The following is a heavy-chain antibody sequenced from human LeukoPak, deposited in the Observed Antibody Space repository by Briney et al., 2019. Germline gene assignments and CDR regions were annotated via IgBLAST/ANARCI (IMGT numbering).Heavy chain of an antibody. V-gene: IGHV3-21*04. J-gene: IGHJ6*03. CDR2: ISSSSSYI. D-gene: IGHD6-13*01. Sequence: GGSLRLSCAASGFTFSSYSMNWVRQAPGKGLEWVSSISSSSSYIYYADSVKGRFTISRDNAKNSLYLQMNSLRAEDTAVYYCARGLYSSSWYVSVYYYYYMDVWGKGTTVTISS. CDR1: GFTFSSYS. CDR3: ARGLYSSSWYVSVYYYYYMDV.